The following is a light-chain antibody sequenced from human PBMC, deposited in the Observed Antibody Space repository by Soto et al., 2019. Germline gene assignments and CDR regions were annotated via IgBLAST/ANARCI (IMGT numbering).Light chain of an antibody. V-gene: IGKV3-15*01. CDR1: QSVSSN. Sequence: ELVMTQSPATLSMSPGERATLSCRASQSVSSNLAWYQQKPGQAPRLLIYGTSTRATGIPARFSGSGSGTEFTLTISSLQSEDFAVYYCQQYNNWPPYTFGQGTKVEIQ. J-gene: IGKJ2*01. CDR3: QQYNNWPPYT. CDR2: GTS.